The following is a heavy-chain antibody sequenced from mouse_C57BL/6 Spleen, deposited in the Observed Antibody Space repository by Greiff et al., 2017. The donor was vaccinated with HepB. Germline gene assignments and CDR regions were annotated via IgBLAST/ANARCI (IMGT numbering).Heavy chain of an antibody. CDR1: GFTFSDYG. CDR2: ISSGSSTI. CDR3: ARGNYVVDAMDY. Sequence: EVMLVESGGGLVKPGGSLKLSCAASGFTFSDYGMHWVRQAPEKGLEWVAYISSGSSTIYYADTVKGRFTISRDNAKNTLFLQMTSLRSEDTAMYYCARGNYVVDAMDYWGQGTSVTVSS. V-gene: IGHV5-17*01. J-gene: IGHJ4*01. D-gene: IGHD2-1*01.